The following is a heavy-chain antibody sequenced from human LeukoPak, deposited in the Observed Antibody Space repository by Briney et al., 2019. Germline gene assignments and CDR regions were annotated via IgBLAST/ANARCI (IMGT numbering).Heavy chain of an antibody. CDR2: IYTSGST. J-gene: IGHJ5*01. CDR1: GGSISGYY. CDR3: ASSDWFDS. Sequence: PSETLSLTRTVSGGSISGYYCSWLRQPAGKGLVWIGRIYTSGSTNYNPSLKSRVTMSVDTSKNQFSLKLSSVTAAETAVFYCASSDWFDSSGQETLGTVSS. V-gene: IGHV4-4*07.